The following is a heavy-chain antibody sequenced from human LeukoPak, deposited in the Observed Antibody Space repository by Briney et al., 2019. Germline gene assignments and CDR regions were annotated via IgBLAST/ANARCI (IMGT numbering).Heavy chain of an antibody. CDR1: GFTFSSYA. Sequence: PGGSLRLSCAASGFTFSSYAMSWVRQAPGKGLEWVSTISGSGGSTYYADSVKGRFTISRDNSENTLYLQMNSLGAEDTAVYYCAKSDLNYGGNPDYWGQGTLVTVSS. V-gene: IGHV3-23*01. CDR2: ISGSGGST. J-gene: IGHJ4*02. CDR3: AKSDLNYGGNPDY. D-gene: IGHD4-23*01.